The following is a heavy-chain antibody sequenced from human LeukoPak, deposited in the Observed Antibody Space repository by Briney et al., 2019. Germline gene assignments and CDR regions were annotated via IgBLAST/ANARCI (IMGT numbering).Heavy chain of an antibody. CDR3: ASNPPRTGDFNS. CDR1: GYTFTNYD. CDR2: MSPNNGNT. J-gene: IGHJ4*02. D-gene: IGHD7-27*01. V-gene: IGHV1-8*01. Sequence: ASVKVSCKTSGYTFTNYDINWVRQATGQGLEWLGWMSPNNGNTGYAQKFQGRVTMTRDTSINTAYTELSSLRSEDTAVYYCASNPPRTGDFNSWGQGALVTVSS.